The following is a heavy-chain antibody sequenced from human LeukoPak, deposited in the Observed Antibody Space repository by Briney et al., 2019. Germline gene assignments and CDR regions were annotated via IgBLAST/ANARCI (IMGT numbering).Heavy chain of an antibody. D-gene: IGHD2-21*01. CDR2: ISSSSSYI. CDR1: GFTFSSYI. J-gene: IGHJ4*02. V-gene: IGHV3-21*01. CDR3: ARDDSVGVFDY. Sequence: GGSLRLSCAASGFTFSSYIMNWVRQAPGKGLEWVSSISSSSSYIYYADSVKGRFTISRDNAKNSLYLQMNSLRAEDTAVYYCARDDSVGVFDYWGQGTLVTVSS.